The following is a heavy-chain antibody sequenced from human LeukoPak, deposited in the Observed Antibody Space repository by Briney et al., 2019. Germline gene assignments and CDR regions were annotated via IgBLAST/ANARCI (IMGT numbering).Heavy chain of an antibody. CDR2: ISSSSRHI. Sequence: PGGSLRLSCAASGFTFSSYGMHWVRQAPGKGLEWVSSISSSSRHIYYADSVKGRFTISRDNAKNSLYLQMNSLRAEDTAVYHCVRGGPSTWSWGQGTLVTVAS. CDR3: VRGGPSTWS. V-gene: IGHV3-21*01. CDR1: GFTFSSYG. D-gene: IGHD2-15*01. J-gene: IGHJ5*02.